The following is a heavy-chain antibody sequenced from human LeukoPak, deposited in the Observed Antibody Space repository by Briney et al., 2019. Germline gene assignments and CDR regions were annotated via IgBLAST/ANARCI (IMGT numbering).Heavy chain of an antibody. Sequence: PGGSLILSCAASGFTFSSYNMNWVRQAPGKGLEWVSCISSSTSDIFYADSVKGRFTISRDNAKNSLYLQMNSLRAEDTAVYYCARGRGWPPSFDYWGQGTLVTVSS. CDR2: ISSSTSDI. CDR1: GFTFSSYN. D-gene: IGHD6-19*01. CDR3: ARGRGWPPSFDY. V-gene: IGHV3-21*01. J-gene: IGHJ4*02.